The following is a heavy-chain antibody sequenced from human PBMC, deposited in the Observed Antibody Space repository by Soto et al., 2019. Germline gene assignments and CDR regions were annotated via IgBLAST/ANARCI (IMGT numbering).Heavy chain of an antibody. CDR3: AKDTRSSGSIDY. CDR2: ISWNSGSI. V-gene: IGHV3-9*01. J-gene: IGHJ4*02. D-gene: IGHD3-22*01. Sequence: PGGSLRLSCAASGFTFDDYAMHWVRQAPGKGLEWVSGISWNSGSIGYADSVKGRFTISRDNAKNSLYLQMNSLRAEDTALYYCAKDTRSSGSIDYWGQGTLVTVSS. CDR1: GFTFDDYA.